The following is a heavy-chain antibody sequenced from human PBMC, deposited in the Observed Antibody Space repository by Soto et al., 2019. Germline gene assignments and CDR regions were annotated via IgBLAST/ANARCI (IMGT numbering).Heavy chain of an antibody. Sequence: SQTLSLTCAISGDSVSSNSAAWNWIRQSPSRGLEWLGRTYYRSKWYNDYAVSVKSRITINPDTSKNQFSLQPNSVTPEDTAVYYCARDSYYDFWSGYYTGNWFDPWGQGTLVTVSS. J-gene: IGHJ5*02. CDR3: ARDSYYDFWSGYYTGNWFDP. CDR2: TYYRSKWYN. CDR1: GDSVSSNSAA. D-gene: IGHD3-3*01. V-gene: IGHV6-1*01.